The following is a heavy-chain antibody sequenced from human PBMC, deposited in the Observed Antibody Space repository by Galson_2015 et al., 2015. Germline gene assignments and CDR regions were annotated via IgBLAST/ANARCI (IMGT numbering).Heavy chain of an antibody. Sequence: TLSLTCTVSGGSISSGSYYWSWIRQPAGKGLEWIGRIYTSGSTNYNPSLKSRVTISVDRSKNQFSLKLSSVTAADTAVYYCARETDYFDYWGQGTLVTVSS. CDR3: ARETDYFDY. CDR2: IYTSGST. CDR1: GGSISSGSYY. J-gene: IGHJ4*02. V-gene: IGHV4-61*02.